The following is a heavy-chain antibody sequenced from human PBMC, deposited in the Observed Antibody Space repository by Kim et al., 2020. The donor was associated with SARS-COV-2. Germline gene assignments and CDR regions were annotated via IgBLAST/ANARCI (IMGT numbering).Heavy chain of an antibody. CDR3: VRSRINIIMETYYFDF. J-gene: IGHJ4*02. V-gene: IGHV3-30*04. Sequence: GGSLRLSCAASGFTFSSYALQWVRQAPGKGLEWVALVSYDGSSQSYADSVRGRFTISRDSSQNTVDLQMNSLRPEDTAVYYCVRSRINIIMETYYFDFWGQGTLVAVSS. CDR2: VSYDGSSQ. D-gene: IGHD1-20*01. CDR1: GFTFSSYA.